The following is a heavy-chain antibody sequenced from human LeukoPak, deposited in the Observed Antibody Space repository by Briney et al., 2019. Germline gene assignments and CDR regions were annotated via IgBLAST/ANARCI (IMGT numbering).Heavy chain of an antibody. J-gene: IGHJ4*02. CDR1: GFTFSNAW. CDR2: ISWDGGST. CDR3: AKDAQRVLDY. V-gene: IGHV3-43*01. Sequence: GGSLRLSCAASGFTFSNAWMSWVRQAPGKGLEWVSLISWDGGSTYYADSVKGRFTISRDNSKNSLYLQMNSLRTEDTALYYCAKDAQRVLDYWGQGTLVTVSS.